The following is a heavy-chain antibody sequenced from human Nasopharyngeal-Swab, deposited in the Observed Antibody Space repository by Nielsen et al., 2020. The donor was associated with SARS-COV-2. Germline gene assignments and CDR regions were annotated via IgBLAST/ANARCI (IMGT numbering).Heavy chain of an antibody. Sequence: GESLKISCAASGFTFSNAWMSRVRQAPGKGLEWVGRTRNKGDTYTTEYAASVKGRFTISRDDSKNSLNLQMNSLKIEDTAMYFCARVGPPGSDSFDIWGQGTMVTVSS. J-gene: IGHJ3*02. V-gene: IGHV3-72*01. CDR3: ARVGPPGSDSFDI. D-gene: IGHD1-26*01. CDR2: TRNKGDTYTT. CDR1: GFTFSNAW.